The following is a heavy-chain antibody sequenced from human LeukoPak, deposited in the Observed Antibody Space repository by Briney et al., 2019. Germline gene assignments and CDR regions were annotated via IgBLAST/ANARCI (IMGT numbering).Heavy chain of an antibody. D-gene: IGHD1-1*01. CDR3: ASGQPLWFDP. CDR1: GGSFSGYY. J-gene: IGHJ5*02. V-gene: IGHV4-34*01. Sequence: SETLSLTCAVYGGSFSGYYWSWIRQPPGKGLEWIGEINHSGSTNYNPSLKSRVTISVYTSKNQFSLKLSSVTAADTAVYYCASGQPLWFDPWGQGTLVTVSS. CDR2: INHSGST.